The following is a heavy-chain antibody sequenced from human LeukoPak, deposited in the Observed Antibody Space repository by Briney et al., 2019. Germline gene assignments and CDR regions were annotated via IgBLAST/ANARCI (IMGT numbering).Heavy chain of an antibody. Sequence: GGSLRLSCAASGFTFSNYWLHWVRQVPGKGLVWVSRINPGGSSTTYADSVKGRFTISRDNAKNTLYLQMNSLRAEDTAVYYCARSNQAGYYWGQGTLVTVSS. D-gene: IGHD4-11*01. CDR1: GFTFSNYW. V-gene: IGHV3-74*01. J-gene: IGHJ4*02. CDR2: INPGGSST. CDR3: ARSNQAGYY.